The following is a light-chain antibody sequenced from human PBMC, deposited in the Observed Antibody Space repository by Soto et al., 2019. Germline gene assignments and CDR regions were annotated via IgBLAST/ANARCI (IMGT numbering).Light chain of an antibody. CDR1: QGLNTN. Sequence: IMLTQSPSSLSASVGDRVTITCRASQGLNTNLAWYQQRPGKAPNLLIYAASTLESGVPSRFSGSGSGTEFTLTISSLQPDDFATYYCQQYNSYWTFGQGTKV. CDR3: QQYNSYWT. CDR2: AAS. V-gene: IGKV1-9*01. J-gene: IGKJ1*01.